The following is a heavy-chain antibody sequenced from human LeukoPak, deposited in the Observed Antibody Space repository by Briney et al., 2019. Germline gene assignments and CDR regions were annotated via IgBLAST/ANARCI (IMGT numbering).Heavy chain of an antibody. D-gene: IGHD2-2*01. CDR1: GFPFSSYS. Sequence: GGSLRLSCAASGFPFSSYSMNWVREAPGKGLEWVSYISSSSSTIYYADSVKGRFTISRDNAKNSLYLQMNSPRAEDTAVYYCARDLGMSRPYYFDYWGQGTLVTVSS. J-gene: IGHJ4*02. CDR2: ISSSSSTI. CDR3: ARDLGMSRPYYFDY. V-gene: IGHV3-48*04.